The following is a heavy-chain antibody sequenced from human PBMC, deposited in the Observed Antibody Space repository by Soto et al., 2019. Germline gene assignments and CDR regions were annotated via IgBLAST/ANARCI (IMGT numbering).Heavy chain of an antibody. CDR1: GGILSNYG. D-gene: IGHD3-9*01. Sequence: QVQLVQSGAEVTKPGSSVKVSCKAAGGILSNYGISWVRQAPRQGLELMGGLIPVFGTANYAQKFQGRVTITADESTSIVYMDVTSLRSEDTAVYYCARGDATKIVVTTYYAMDVWGQGTTVTVSS. CDR3: ARGDATKIVVTTYYAMDV. V-gene: IGHV1-69*12. CDR2: LIPVFGTA. J-gene: IGHJ6*02.